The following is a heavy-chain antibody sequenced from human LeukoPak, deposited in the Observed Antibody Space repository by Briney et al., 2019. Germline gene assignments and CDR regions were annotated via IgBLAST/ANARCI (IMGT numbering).Heavy chain of an antibody. D-gene: IGHD3-3*01. V-gene: IGHV5-51*01. Sequence: GESLKISCKGFGYSFTSYWIAWVRQMPGKGLEWMGLIYPSNSDTKYSPSFQGQVTISADKSISTAYLQWSNLKASDTAMYYCARRYTIFGVITIDYWGQGTLVTLSS. CDR3: ARRYTIFGVITIDY. J-gene: IGHJ4*02. CDR2: IYPSNSDT. CDR1: GYSFTSYW.